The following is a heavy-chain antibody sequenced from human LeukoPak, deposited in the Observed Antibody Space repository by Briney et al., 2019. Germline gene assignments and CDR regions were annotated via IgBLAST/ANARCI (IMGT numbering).Heavy chain of an antibody. CDR2: IYYSGST. V-gene: IGHV4-39*07. D-gene: IGHD6-13*01. Sequence: PSETLSLTCTVSGGSISSTSYYWGWIRQPPGKGLEWIGSIYYSGSTYYNPSLKSRVTISIDTSKNQFSLKLSSVTAADTAVYYCASSIAAAGTWEYFDYWGQGTLVTVSS. CDR1: GGSISSTSYY. CDR3: ASSIAAAGTWEYFDY. J-gene: IGHJ4*02.